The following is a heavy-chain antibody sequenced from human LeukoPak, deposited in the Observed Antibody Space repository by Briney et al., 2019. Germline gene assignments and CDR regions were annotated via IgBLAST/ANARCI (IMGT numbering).Heavy chain of an antibody. V-gene: IGHV1-18*01. D-gene: IGHD2-21*02. CDR1: GYTFTSYG. CDR3: ARRYCGGDCYEGPHYYYMDV. Sequence: ASVKVSCKASGYTFTSYGISWVRQAPGQGLEWMGWISAYNGNTNYAQKLQGGVTMTTDTSTSTAYMELRSLRSDDTAVYYCARRYCGGDCYEGPHYYYMDVWGKGTTVTVSS. J-gene: IGHJ6*03. CDR2: ISAYNGNT.